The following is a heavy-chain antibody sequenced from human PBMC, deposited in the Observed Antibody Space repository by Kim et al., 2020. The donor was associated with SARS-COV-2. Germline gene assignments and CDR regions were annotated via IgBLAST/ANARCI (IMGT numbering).Heavy chain of an antibody. J-gene: IGHJ4*02. V-gene: IGHV3-48*02. D-gene: IGHD3-3*01. CDR2: ISSSNSTI. CDR1: GFTFSSYS. CDR3: ARDLDYDFWSGYAKTFDY. Sequence: GGSLRLSCAASGFTFSSYSMNWVRQAPGKGLEWVSYISSSNSTIYYADSVKGRFTISRDNAKNSLYLQMNSLRDEDTAVYYCARDLDYDFWSGYAKTFDYWGQGTLVTVSS.